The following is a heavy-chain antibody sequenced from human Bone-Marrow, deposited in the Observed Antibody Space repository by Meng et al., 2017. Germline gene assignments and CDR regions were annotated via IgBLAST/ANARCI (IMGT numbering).Heavy chain of an antibody. J-gene: IGHJ4*02. CDR1: GFTFSSYA. D-gene: IGHD4-17*01. CDR2: IPFDGSNK. V-gene: IGHV3-30*04. Sequence: GESLKISCAASGFTFSSYAMHWVRQAPGKGLEWVAVIPFDGSNKYYADSVKGRFTISRETSKNTLYLQMNSLRAEDTAVYYCARDPDYGDRPADYWGQGKLVNVAS. CDR3: ARDPDYGDRPADY.